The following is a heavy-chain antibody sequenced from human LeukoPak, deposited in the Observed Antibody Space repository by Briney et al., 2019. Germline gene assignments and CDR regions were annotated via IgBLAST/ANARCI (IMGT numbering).Heavy chain of an antibody. CDR1: GESFSGYY. J-gene: IGHJ4*02. V-gene: IGHV4-34*01. D-gene: IGHD6-19*01. Sequence: SETLSLTCAVYGESFSGYYWSWIRRPPGKGLEWIGEINHSGSTNYNPSLKSRVTISVDTSKNQFSLKLSSVTAADTAVYYCARGLGIAVAGTPTDYWGQGTLVTVSS. CDR2: INHSGST. CDR3: ARGLGIAVAGTPTDY.